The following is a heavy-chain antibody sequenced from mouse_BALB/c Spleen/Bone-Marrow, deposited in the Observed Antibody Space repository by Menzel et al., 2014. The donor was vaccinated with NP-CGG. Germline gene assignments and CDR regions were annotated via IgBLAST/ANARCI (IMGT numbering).Heavy chain of an antibody. D-gene: IGHD1-1*01. J-gene: IGHJ3*01. CDR3: AAYYYVSSYGFAY. CDR1: GFNIKDTY. Sequence: VHVKQSGAELVKPGASVKLSCTASGFNIKDTYMHWVKQRPEQGLEWIGRIDPANGNTKYDPKFQGKATITADTSSNTAYLQLSSLTSEDTAVYYCAAYYYVSSYGFAYWGQGTLVTVSA. V-gene: IGHV14-3*02. CDR2: IDPANGNT.